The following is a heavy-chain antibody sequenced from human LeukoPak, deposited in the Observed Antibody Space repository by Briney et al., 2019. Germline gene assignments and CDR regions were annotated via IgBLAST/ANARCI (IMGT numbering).Heavy chain of an antibody. CDR1: GGSISSYY. CDR2: IYYSGST. D-gene: IGHD2-15*01. J-gene: IGHJ5*02. Sequence: SETLSLTCTVSGGSISSYYWSWLRQPPGKGLEWIGYIYYSGSTNYNPSLKSRVTISVDTSKNQFSLKLSSVTAADTAVYYCARDLGYCSGGSCNWFDPWGQGTLVTVSS. CDR3: ARDLGYCSGGSCNWFDP. V-gene: IGHV4-59*01.